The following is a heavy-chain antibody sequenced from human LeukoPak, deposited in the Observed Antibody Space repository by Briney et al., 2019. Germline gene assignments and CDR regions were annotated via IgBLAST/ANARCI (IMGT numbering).Heavy chain of an antibody. CDR3: AKDLGAVVPAAMYYYYYYGMDV. CDR2: ISGRGGST. Sequence: GGSLRLSCAASGFTFSSYAMSWVRQAPGKGLEWVSAISGRGGSTYYADSVKGRFTISRDNSKNTLCPQMNSLRAEDTAVYYCAKDLGAVVPAAMYYYYYYGMDVWGQGTTVTVSS. V-gene: IGHV3-23*01. J-gene: IGHJ6*02. CDR1: GFTFSSYA. D-gene: IGHD2-2*01.